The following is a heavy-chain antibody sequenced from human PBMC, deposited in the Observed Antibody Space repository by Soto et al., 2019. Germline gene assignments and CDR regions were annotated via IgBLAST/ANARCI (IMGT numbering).Heavy chain of an antibody. Sequence: GASVKVSCTASGYTFSSYGISWVRQAPGQGLEWMGWISGYNGKTNYALEVHGRVTMTTDTSTSTAYMELRSLRSDDTAVYYCARVREKGGTKVTPSYYCYMDFWGKGTTVTVSS. V-gene: IGHV1-18*01. CDR3: ARVREKGGTKVTPSYYCYMDF. CDR1: GYTFSSYG. D-gene: IGHD4-4*01. CDR2: ISGYNGKT. J-gene: IGHJ6*03.